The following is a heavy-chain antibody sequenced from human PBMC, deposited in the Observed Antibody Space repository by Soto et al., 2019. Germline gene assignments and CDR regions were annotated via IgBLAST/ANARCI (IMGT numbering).Heavy chain of an antibody. V-gene: IGHV1-69*13. CDR1: GGTFSSYS. J-gene: IGHJ4*02. CDR2: IIPIFGTA. CDR3: ARETGGDCSGGSCLFDY. Sequence: SVKVSCKASGGTFSSYSISWVRQAPGQGLEWMGGIIPIFGTANYAQKFQGRVTITADESTRIVYMELSSLGSEDTAVYYCARETGGDCSGGSCLFDYWGQGTLVTVSS. D-gene: IGHD2-15*01.